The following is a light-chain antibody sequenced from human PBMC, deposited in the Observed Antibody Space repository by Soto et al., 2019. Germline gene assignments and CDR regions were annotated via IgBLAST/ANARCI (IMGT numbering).Light chain of an antibody. CDR3: LQDYDYPLT. CDR2: AAS. V-gene: IGKV1-6*01. Sequence: AIQMTQSPSSLSTSVGDSVTISCRASQGIRNYLGWYQQKPGKAPKLLIYAASILQSGVPSRFSGSGSGTDFTLTISSLQPEDLAAYYCLQDYDYPLTFGGGTKVQIK. CDR1: QGIRNY. J-gene: IGKJ4*01.